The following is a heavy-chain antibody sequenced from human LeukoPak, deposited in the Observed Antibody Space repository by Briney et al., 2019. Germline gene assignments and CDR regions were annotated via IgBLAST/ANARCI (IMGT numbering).Heavy chain of an antibody. V-gene: IGHV1-46*01. CDR1: GYTFTSYY. D-gene: IGHD3-22*01. Sequence: ASVKGSCKASGYTFTSYYMHWGRQAPGQGREWMGIINPSGGSASYAQKFQGRVTMTRDTSTSTVYMELSSPRSEDTAVYCCARVKPNYYDSSAYGTFDIWGQGTMVTVSS. CDR3: ARVKPNYYDSSAYGTFDI. CDR2: INPSGGSA. J-gene: IGHJ3*02.